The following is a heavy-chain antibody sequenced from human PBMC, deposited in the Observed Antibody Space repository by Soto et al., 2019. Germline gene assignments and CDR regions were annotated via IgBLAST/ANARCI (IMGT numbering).Heavy chain of an antibody. Sequence: QITLKESGPTLVRPTQTLTLTCTFSGFSLSSTAVGVGRIRQAPGQAPEWLALMYWNDDNHYSPPLKSRLTLTKDTSKNQVVLTMTNVDPVDTATYYCAHGSGWLFDQWGQGTLVTVTS. D-gene: IGHD3-22*01. CDR1: GFSLSSTAVG. CDR2: MYWNDDN. V-gene: IGHV2-5*01. J-gene: IGHJ4*02. CDR3: AHGSGWLFDQ.